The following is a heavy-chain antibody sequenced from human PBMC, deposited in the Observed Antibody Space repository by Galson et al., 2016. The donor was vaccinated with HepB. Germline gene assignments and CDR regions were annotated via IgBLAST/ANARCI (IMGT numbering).Heavy chain of an antibody. J-gene: IGHJ4*02. D-gene: IGHD3-16*01. CDR3: ARDPGGPPWHFDS. CDR2: IYYSGTT. V-gene: IGHV4-31*03. CDR1: SGSINSGGYY. Sequence: LVKPTQTLSLTCTVSSGSINSGGYYWSWIRQHPGKGLEWSGFIYYSGTTYYNPSLTSRVTISVDTSKNQFSLNLTSVTAADTGVYYCARDPGGPPWHFDSWGRGTLVTVSS.